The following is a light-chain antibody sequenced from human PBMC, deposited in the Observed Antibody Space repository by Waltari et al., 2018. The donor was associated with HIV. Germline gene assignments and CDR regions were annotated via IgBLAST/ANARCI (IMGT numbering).Light chain of an antibody. CDR2: EVN. J-gene: IGLJ2*01. V-gene: IGLV2-8*01. CDR3: SSYAGSNIVL. Sequence: QSALTQPPSASWSPGQSVTISSTGPSPDLGSYHYFSWYQPPPGKAPKLIIYEVNKRPSGVPDRFSGSKSGDTASLTVSGLQAEDEADYYCSSYAGSNIVLFGGGTKLTVL. CDR1: SPDLGSYHY.